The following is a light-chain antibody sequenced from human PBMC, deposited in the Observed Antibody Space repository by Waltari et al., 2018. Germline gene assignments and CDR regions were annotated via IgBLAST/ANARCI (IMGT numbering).Light chain of an antibody. CDR3: QQYDRWPPYT. CDR2: TAS. Sequence: EIVMTQSPATLSVSPGERVTLSCRASQRVSSNLAWYPQKPGQAPRLLIYTASTRATDIPARFSGSGSGTEFTLTISSLQSEDFAVYYCQQYDRWPPYTFGQGTKLEIK. V-gene: IGKV3-15*01. CDR1: QRVSSN. J-gene: IGKJ2*01.